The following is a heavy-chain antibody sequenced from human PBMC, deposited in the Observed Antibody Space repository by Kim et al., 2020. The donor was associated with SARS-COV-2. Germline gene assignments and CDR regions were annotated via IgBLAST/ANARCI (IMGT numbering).Heavy chain of an antibody. Sequence: ASVKVSCKASGYTFTSYDINWVRQATGQGLEWMGWMNPNSSNTGYAQKFQGRLTMTRNTSISTAYMELSSLRSEDTAVYYCARSSIAVAVLRDYWGQGTLVTVSS. V-gene: IGHV1-8*01. J-gene: IGHJ4*02. D-gene: IGHD6-19*01. CDR1: GYTFTSYD. CDR2: MNPNSSNT. CDR3: ARSSIAVAVLRDY.